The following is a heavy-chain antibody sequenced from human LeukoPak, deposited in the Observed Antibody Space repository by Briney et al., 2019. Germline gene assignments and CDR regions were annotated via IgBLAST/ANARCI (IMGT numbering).Heavy chain of an antibody. CDR3: ARDVVGAYGTKALDD. CDR2: IIPIIGTA. CDR1: GRTFSSYL. D-gene: IGHD1-26*01. J-gene: IGHJ4*02. V-gene: IGHV1-69*13. Sequence: VASVKVSCKASGRTFSSYLISWVRQAPGQGLEWMGGIIPIIGTADYIQKFQDRVTITADESTTTSYMELRSLRSDDTAVYYCARDVVGAYGTKALDDWGQGTLVTVSA.